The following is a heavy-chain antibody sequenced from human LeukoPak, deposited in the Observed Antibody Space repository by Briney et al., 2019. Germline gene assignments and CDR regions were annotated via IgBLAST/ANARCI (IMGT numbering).Heavy chain of an antibody. CDR2: INHSGST. D-gene: IGHD3-3*01. Sequence: SETLSLTCAVYGGSFSGYYWSWIRQPPGKGLEWIGEINHSGSTNYNPSLKSRGTISVDTSKNQFSLKLSSVPAADTAVYYCARVGESLRFLEWVPYYYYYMDVWGKGTTVTVSS. V-gene: IGHV4-34*01. J-gene: IGHJ6*03. CDR3: ARVGESLRFLEWVPYYYYYMDV. CDR1: GGSFSGYY.